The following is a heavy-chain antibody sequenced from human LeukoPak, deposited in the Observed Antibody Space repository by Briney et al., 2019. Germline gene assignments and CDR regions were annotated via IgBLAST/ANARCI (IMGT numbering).Heavy chain of an antibody. J-gene: IGHJ4*02. V-gene: IGHV3-7*01. CDR3: ARDTGGGYSCYDC. CDR1: GFTFSSYW. CDR2: IKQDGSEK. Sequence: GGSLRLSCAASGFTFSSYWMTWIRQAPGKGLEWVANIKQDGSEKYYVDSVKGRFTISRDNAKNSLYLQLNSLRAEDTAVYYCARDTGGGYSCYDCWGQGTLVTVSS. D-gene: IGHD5-18*01.